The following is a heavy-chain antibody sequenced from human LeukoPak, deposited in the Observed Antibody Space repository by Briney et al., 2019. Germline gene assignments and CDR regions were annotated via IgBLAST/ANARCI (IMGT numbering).Heavy chain of an antibody. CDR1: GFTVSSNY. CDR3: ARGMPYDSWSGYYGGEYYFDY. J-gene: IGHJ4*02. V-gene: IGHV3-66*02. Sequence: GGSLRLSCAASGFTVSSNYMSWVRQAPGKGLEWVSVIYSGGSTYYADSVKGRFTISRDNSKNTLYLQMNSLRAEDTAVYYCARGMPYDSWSGYYGGEYYFDYWGQGTLVTVSS. D-gene: IGHD3-3*01. CDR2: IYSGGST.